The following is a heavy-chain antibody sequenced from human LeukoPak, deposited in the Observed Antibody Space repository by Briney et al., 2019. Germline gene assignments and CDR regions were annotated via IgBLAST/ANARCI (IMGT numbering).Heavy chain of an antibody. J-gene: IGHJ6*02. Sequence: KSSETLSLTCAVYGGSFSGYYWSWIRQPPGKGLEWIGYIYYSGSTNYNPSLKSRVTISVDTSKNQFSLKLSSVTAADTAVYYCARQVNYDFWSSYYQDYYGMDVWGQGTTVTVSS. V-gene: IGHV4-59*08. CDR2: IYYSGST. CDR1: GGSFSGYY. CDR3: ARQVNYDFWSSYYQDYYGMDV. D-gene: IGHD3-3*01.